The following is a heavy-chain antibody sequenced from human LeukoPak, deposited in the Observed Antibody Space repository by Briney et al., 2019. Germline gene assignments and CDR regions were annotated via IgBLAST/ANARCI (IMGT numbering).Heavy chain of an antibody. CDR2: IYSGGST. Sequence: GGSLRLSCAASGFTVSSNYMSWVRQAPGKGLEWVSVIYSGGSTYYADSVKGRFTISRDNSKNTLYLQMNSLRAEDTAVYYCARTGFGESWFDPWGQGTLVTVSS. CDR3: ARTGFGESWFDP. CDR1: GFTVSSNY. J-gene: IGHJ5*02. V-gene: IGHV3-53*01. D-gene: IGHD3-10*01.